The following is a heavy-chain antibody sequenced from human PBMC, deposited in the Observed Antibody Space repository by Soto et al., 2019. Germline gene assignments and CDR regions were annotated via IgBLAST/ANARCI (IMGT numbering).Heavy chain of an antibody. CDR3: ARHEGAGKNQLLPDRDYYYYYGMDV. D-gene: IGHD2-15*01. CDR2: IYYSGST. Sequence: PSETLSLTCTVSGGSVSSGSYYWSWIRQPPGKGLEWIGYIYYSGSTNYNPSLKSRVTISVDTSKNQFSLKLSSVTAADTAVYYCARHEGAGKNQLLPDRDYYYYYGMDVWGQGTTVTVSS. V-gene: IGHV4-61*01. J-gene: IGHJ6*02. CDR1: GGSVSSGSYY.